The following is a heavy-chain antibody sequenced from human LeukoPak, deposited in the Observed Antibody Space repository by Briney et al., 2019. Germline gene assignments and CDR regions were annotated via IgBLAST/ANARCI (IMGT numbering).Heavy chain of an antibody. CDR2: ISYDGSNK. CDR1: GFTFSSYG. D-gene: IGHD2-15*01. CDR3: AKDSVRDCSGGSCYGTDY. J-gene: IGHJ4*02. V-gene: IGHV3-30*18. Sequence: GRSLRLSCAASGFTFSSYGMHWVRQAPGKGLEWVAVISYDGSNKYYADSVKGRFTISRDNSKNTLYLQMNSLRAEDTAVYYCAKDSVRDCSGGSCYGTDYWGQGTLVTVSS.